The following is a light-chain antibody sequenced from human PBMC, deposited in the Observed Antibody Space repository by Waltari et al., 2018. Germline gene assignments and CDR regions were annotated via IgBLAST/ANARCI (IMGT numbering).Light chain of an antibody. Sequence: QSLVYHAHGENSLTWYQHKPGRPPNRLFYWASTRHSGVPDRFSGTGSATDFTLTISSLQAEDVAVYYCQQYYSRRTFGQGTRLEIK. CDR1: QSLVYHAHGENS. CDR2: WAS. J-gene: IGKJ1*01. V-gene: IGKV4-1*01. CDR3: QQYYSRRT.